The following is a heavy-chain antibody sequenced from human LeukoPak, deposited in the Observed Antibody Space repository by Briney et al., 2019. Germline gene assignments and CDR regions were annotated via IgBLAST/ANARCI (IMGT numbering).Heavy chain of an antibody. CDR3: ASGSSWYCLDY. CDR2: IYYSGST. CDR1: GGSISSYY. J-gene: IGHJ4*02. D-gene: IGHD6-13*01. Sequence: SETLSLTCTVSGGSISSYYWSRIRQPPGKGLEWIGYIYYSGSTNYNPSLKSRVTISVDTSKNQFSLKLSSVTAADTAVYYCASGSSWYCLDYWGQGTLVTVSS. V-gene: IGHV4-59*01.